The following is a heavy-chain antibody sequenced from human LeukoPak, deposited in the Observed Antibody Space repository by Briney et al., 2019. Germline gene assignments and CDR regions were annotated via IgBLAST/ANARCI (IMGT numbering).Heavy chain of an antibody. Sequence: GGSLRLSCAASGFTLSSYAMSWVRQAPGKGLEWVSAISASGNTYHADSVKGRFTISRDSSKNTLYLQMNRLRAEDAAVYYCAKAPVTTCSGAYCYPFDYWGQGTLVTVSS. CDR2: ISASGNT. CDR1: GFTLSSYA. V-gene: IGHV3-23*01. D-gene: IGHD2-21*01. J-gene: IGHJ4*02. CDR3: AKAPVTTCSGAYCYPFDY.